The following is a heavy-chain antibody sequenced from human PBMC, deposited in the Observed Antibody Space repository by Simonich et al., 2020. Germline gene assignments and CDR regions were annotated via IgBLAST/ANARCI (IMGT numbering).Heavy chain of an antibody. CDR3: ARDGLGTAYYYYMDV. CDR2: IKQDGSEK. J-gene: IGHJ6*03. D-gene: IGHD7-27*01. Sequence: EVQLVESGGGLVQPGGSLRLSCAASGFTFSSYWMSWVRQAPGKGLEWVANIKQDGSEKYYVDSVKGRFTISRDNAKNSLYLQRNSLRAEDTAVYYCARDGLGTAYYYYMDVWGKGTTVTVSS. V-gene: IGHV3-7*01. CDR1: GFTFSSYW.